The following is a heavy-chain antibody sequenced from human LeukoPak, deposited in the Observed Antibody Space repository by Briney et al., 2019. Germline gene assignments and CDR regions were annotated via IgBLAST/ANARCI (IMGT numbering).Heavy chain of an antibody. D-gene: IGHD6-6*01. CDR2: VDPEDGET. J-gene: IGHJ3*02. CDR1: GYTFTDYY. CDR3: ATPPSNADAFDI. Sequence: ASVKVSCKVSGYTFTDYYMHWVQQAPGKGLEWMGLVDPEDGETIYAEKFQGRVTITADTSTDTAYMELSSLRSEDTDVYYCATPPSNADAFDIWGQGTMVTVSS. V-gene: IGHV1-69-2*01.